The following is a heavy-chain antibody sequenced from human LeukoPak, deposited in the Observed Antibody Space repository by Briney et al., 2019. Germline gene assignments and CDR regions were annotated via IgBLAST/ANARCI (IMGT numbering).Heavy chain of an antibody. CDR2: ISSSSSYI. V-gene: IGHV3-21*01. CDR3: AREAVVTALDY. Sequence: GGSLRLSCAASGFTFSGYSMSWVRQAPGKGLEWVSSISSSSSYIYYADSVKGRFTISRDNAKNSLYLQMNSLRAEDTAVYYCAREAVVTALDYWGQGTLVTVSS. D-gene: IGHD2-21*02. J-gene: IGHJ4*02. CDR1: GFTFSGYS.